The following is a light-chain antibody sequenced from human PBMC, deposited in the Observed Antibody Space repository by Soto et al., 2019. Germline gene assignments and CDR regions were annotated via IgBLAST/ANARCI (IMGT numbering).Light chain of an antibody. CDR2: GAS. V-gene: IGKV3-20*01. CDR1: QSVSSSY. CDR3: QQYGSSPWT. Sequence: EIVLTQSPGTLSLSPGERATLPCRASQSVSSSYLAWYQQKPGQAPRLLIYGASSRATGIPDRFSGSGSGKDFTLTISRLEPEDFAVYYCQQYGSSPWTFGQGTKVEIK. J-gene: IGKJ1*01.